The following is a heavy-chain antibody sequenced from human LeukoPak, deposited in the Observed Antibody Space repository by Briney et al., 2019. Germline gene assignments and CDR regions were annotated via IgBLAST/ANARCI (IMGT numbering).Heavy chain of an antibody. CDR1: GFTFSSYE. D-gene: IGHD5-12*01. CDR2: ISSSGRTT. Sequence: GGSLRLSCEASGFTFSSYEMNWVRQPPGKGLEWVSFISSSGRTTYYADSVKGRITISRDNAKNSLHLQLDSLRVEDTAVYYCALTRGYAGHDLDSWGQGTLVTVSS. CDR3: ALTRGYAGHDLDS. J-gene: IGHJ4*02. V-gene: IGHV3-48*03.